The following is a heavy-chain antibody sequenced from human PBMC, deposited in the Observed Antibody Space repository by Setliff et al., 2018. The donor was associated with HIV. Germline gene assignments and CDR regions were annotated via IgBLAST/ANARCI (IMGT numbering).Heavy chain of an antibody. V-gene: IGHV4-59*11. Sequence: KPSETLSLTCTASGASMSGHYWSWLRQPPGKTLEWIGYVYYTGTTNYNPSLQRRVTISLDTSKSQFSLKLTSATAADTAVYYCATYPRPPYDFEYWGQGNLVTSPQ. CDR3: ATYPRPPYDFEY. D-gene: IGHD3-16*01. J-gene: IGHJ4*02. CDR1: GASMSGHY. CDR2: VYYTGTT.